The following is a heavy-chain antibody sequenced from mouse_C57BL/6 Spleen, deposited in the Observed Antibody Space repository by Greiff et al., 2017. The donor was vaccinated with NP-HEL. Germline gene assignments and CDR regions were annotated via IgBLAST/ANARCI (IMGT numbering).Heavy chain of an antibody. D-gene: IGHD3-2*02. CDR1: GYSFTDYN. CDR2: INPNYGTT. V-gene: IGHV1-39*01. CDR3: ASQTAQATYAMDY. J-gene: IGHJ4*01. Sequence: EVKLQESGPELVKPGASVKISCKASGYSFTDYNMNWVKQSNGKSLEWIGVINPNYGTTSYNQKFKGKATLTVDQSSSTAYMQLNSLTSEDSAVYYCASQTAQATYAMDYWGQGTSVTVSS.